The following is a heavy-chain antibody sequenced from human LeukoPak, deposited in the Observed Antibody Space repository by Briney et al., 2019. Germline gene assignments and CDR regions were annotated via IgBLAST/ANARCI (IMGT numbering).Heavy chain of an antibody. CDR1: GFTFSIIS. CDR2: IDARSSIT. D-gene: IGHD3-3*01. CDR3: ARYYDFGRGPSGDAFDN. J-gene: IGHJ3*02. V-gene: IGHV3-48*04. Sequence: PSVSLTLSCSASGFTFSIISLKWVSQAPGQERVGWINIDARSSITYYADSVQGRFTNSRDDPRESVFLQMDGLGVDDTAVYYCARYYDFGRGPSGDAFDNWGPGTWVIVSS.